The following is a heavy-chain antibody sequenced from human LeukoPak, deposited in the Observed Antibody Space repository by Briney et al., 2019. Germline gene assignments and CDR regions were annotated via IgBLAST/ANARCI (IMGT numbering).Heavy chain of an antibody. V-gene: IGHV3-23*01. Sequence: GGSLRLSCEASGFTFGSHAMYWVRQAPGRGLEWVSGIFGSGGSPHYADPVKGRFTISRDNSRNPVYLQINSLSAEDTAVYYCGKTTVGYSSGQKPAWPVDYWDQGTLVTVPS. D-gene: IGHD5-18*01. CDR1: GFTFGSHA. CDR2: IFGSGGSP. CDR3: GKTTVGYSSGQKPAWPVDY. J-gene: IGHJ4*02.